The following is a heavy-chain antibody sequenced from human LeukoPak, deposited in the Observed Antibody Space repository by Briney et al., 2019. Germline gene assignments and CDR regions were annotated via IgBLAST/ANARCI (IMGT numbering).Heavy chain of an antibody. CDR3: ARAGWYSSGWYYYYGMDV. J-gene: IGHJ6*02. CDR2: IYYSGST. D-gene: IGHD6-19*01. V-gene: IGHV4-59*01. Sequence: SETLSLTCTVSGGSISSYYWSWIRQPPGKGLEWIGSIYYSGSTNYNPSLKSRVTISVDTSKNQFSLKLSSVTAADTAVYYCARAGWYSSGWYYYYGMDVWGQGTTVTVSS. CDR1: GGSISSYY.